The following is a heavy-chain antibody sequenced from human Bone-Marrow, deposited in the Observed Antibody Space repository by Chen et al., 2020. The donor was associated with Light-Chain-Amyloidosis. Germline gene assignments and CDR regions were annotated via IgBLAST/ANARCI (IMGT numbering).Heavy chain of an antibody. V-gene: IGHV5-51*01. D-gene: IGHD5-12*01. CDR1: GYTFPNYW. J-gene: IGHJ4*02. CDR3: ARRRDGYNFDY. CDR2: IYPDDSDA. Sequence: EVQLEQSGPEVKKPGESLKISCKGSGYTFPNYWIGWVRQMPGKGLEWMGVIYPDDSDARYSPCFDGKVTISADKSITTAYLQWRSLKASDTAMYYCARRRDGYNFDYWGQGTLVTVSS.